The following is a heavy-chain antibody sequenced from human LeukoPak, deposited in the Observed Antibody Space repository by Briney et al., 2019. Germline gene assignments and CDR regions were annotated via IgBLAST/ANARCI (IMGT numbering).Heavy chain of an antibody. V-gene: IGHV4-34*01. D-gene: IGHD2-8*02. CDR2: INHSGST. CDR3: ARGPAGTAGGYGMDV. Sequence: SETLSLTCAVYRGSFSGYYWSWIRQPPGKGLEWIGEINHSGSTNYNPSLKSRVTISVDTSKNQFSLKLSSVTAADTAVYYCARGPAGTAGGYGMDVWGQGTTVTVSS. CDR1: RGSFSGYY. J-gene: IGHJ6*02.